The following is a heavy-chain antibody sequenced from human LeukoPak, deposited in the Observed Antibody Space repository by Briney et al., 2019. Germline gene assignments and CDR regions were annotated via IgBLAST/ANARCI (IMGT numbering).Heavy chain of an antibody. D-gene: IGHD2-8*01. CDR3: ARISMSYYYYMDV. CDR2: IYYSGST. Sequence: PSETLSLTCTVSGGSISSYYWSWIRQPPGKGLEWIGYIYYSGSTNYNPSLKSRVTISVDTSKNQFSLKLSSVTAADTAVYYCARISMSYYYYMDVWGKGTTVTVSS. V-gene: IGHV4-59*01. J-gene: IGHJ6*03. CDR1: GGSISSYY.